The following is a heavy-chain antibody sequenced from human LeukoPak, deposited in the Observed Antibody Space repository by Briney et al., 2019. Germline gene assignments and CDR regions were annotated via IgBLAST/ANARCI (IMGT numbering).Heavy chain of an antibody. J-gene: IGHJ4*02. CDR1: GFTFSSYA. CDR2: ISGSGGST. Sequence: GGSLRLSCAASGFTFSSYAMSWVRQAPGKGLEWVSAISGSGGSTYYADSVKGRFTISRDNSKNTLYLQMNSLRAEDKAVYYCARGYAINYDFWSGYFTPDYWGQGTLVTVSS. CDR3: ARGYAINYDFWSGYFTPDY. V-gene: IGHV3-23*01. D-gene: IGHD3-3*01.